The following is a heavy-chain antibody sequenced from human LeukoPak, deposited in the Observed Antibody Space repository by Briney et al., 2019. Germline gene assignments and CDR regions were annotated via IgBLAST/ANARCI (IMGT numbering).Heavy chain of an antibody. CDR1: GFTFSSYA. CDR3: AKELPRAIVIVPAPKPAY. D-gene: IGHD2-2*01. V-gene: IGHV3-23*01. Sequence: GGSLRLSCAASGFTFSSYAMSWVRQAPGKGLEWVSAISGSGGSTYYADSVKGRFTISRDNSKNTLYLQMSSLRAEDTAIYYCAKELPRAIVIVPAPKPAYWRQGTLVTVSS. J-gene: IGHJ4*02. CDR2: ISGSGGST.